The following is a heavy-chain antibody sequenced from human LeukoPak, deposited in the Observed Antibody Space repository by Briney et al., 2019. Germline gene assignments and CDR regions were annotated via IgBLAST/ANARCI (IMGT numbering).Heavy chain of an antibody. CDR1: GYTFTSYY. J-gene: IGHJ4*02. Sequence: GASVKVSCKASGYTFTSYYMHWVRQAPGQGLEWMGIINPSGGSTSYAQKFQGRVTMTRDTSTSTVYMELSSLRSEDTAVYYCARENNVVVPAAHEYYFDYWGQGTLVTVSS. D-gene: IGHD2-2*01. CDR3: ARENNVVVPAAHEYYFDY. CDR2: INPSGGST. V-gene: IGHV1-46*01.